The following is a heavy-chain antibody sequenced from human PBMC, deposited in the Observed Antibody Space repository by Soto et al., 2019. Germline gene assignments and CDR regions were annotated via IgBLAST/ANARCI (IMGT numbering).Heavy chain of an antibody. CDR2: IYYSGST. D-gene: IGHD1-26*01. J-gene: IGHJ5*02. CDR3: ATQEVGGSYVYTFDP. CDR1: GGSITSSSYY. V-gene: IGHV4-39*01. Sequence: QLHLRESGPGLVKPSETLSLTCTVSGGSITSSSYYWGWIRQPPGKGLEWIGSIYYSGSTYYNPSLKCRDTRSVDTSKNQFSLKLSSVTAADTAVYYCATQEVGGSYVYTFDPWGQGTLVTVSS.